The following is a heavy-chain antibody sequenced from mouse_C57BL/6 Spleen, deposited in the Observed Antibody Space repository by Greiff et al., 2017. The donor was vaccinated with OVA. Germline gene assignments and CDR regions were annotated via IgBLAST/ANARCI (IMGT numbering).Heavy chain of an antibody. CDR2: IDPETGGT. J-gene: IGHJ2*01. V-gene: IGHV1-15*01. CDR1: GYTFTDYE. D-gene: IGHD4-1*02. CDR3: TNWAYYFDY. Sequence: QVQLKESGAELVRPGASVTLSCKASGYTFTDYEMHWVKQTPVHGLEWIGAIDPETGGTAYNQKFKGKAILTADKSSSTAYMELRSLTSEDSAVYYCTNWAYYFDYWGQGTTLTVSS.